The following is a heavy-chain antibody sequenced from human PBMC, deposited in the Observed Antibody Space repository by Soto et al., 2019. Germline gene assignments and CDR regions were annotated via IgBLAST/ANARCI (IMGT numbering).Heavy chain of an antibody. V-gene: IGHV4-34*01. Sequence: QVQLQQWGAGLLKPSETLSLTCAVYGGSFSGYYWSWIRQPLGKGLGWIGEINHSGSTNYKPSLKRRVTISVDTSKNQVSLKLSSVTAADTAVYYCARVLGWATTYSWFDPWGQGTLVTVSS. D-gene: IGHD1-1*01. J-gene: IGHJ5*02. CDR3: ARVLGWATTYSWFDP. CDR1: GGSFSGYY. CDR2: INHSGST.